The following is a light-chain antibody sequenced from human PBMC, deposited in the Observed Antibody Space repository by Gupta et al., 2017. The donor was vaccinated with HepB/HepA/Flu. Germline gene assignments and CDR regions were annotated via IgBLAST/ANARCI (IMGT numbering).Light chain of an antibody. CDR2: SYD. V-gene: IGLV1-44*01. Sequence: SVVTQPPSASGTPGQRVTISCSGSRSNIGSNPVDWYQQLPGTAPKLLIFSYDQRPSGVPDRFSATTSGTSASMVISGLQPEDEADYHCAAWDASVNSVVFGGGTKLSVL. CDR1: RSNIGSNP. J-gene: IGLJ2*01. CDR3: AAWDASVNSVV.